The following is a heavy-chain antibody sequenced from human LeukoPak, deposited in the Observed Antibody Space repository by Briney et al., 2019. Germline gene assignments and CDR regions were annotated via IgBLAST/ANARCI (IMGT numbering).Heavy chain of an antibody. CDR3: ARDISGDY. D-gene: IGHD3-10*01. V-gene: IGHV3-53*01. CDR2: IYSGGST. Sequence: GGSLRLSCAASGFTVSSNYMSWVRQAPGKGLVWVSVIYSGGSTYYADSVKGRSTISRDNSKNALYLQMDSLRVEDTAVYYCARDISGDYWGQGTLVTVSS. J-gene: IGHJ4*02. CDR1: GFTVSSNY.